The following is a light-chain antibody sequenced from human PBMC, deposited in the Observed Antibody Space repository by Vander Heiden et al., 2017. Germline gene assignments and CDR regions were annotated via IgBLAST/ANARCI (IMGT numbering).Light chain of an antibody. CDR3: QQSYSTPRT. CDR1: QSISSY. Sequence: DIQMTQSLSSLPASVGDRVTITCRASQSISSYLNWYQQKPGKAPKLLIYAASSLQSGVPSRFSGSGSGTDFTLTISSLQPEDFATYYCQQSYSTPRTFGQGTKVEIK. V-gene: IGKV1-39*01. CDR2: AAS. J-gene: IGKJ1*01.